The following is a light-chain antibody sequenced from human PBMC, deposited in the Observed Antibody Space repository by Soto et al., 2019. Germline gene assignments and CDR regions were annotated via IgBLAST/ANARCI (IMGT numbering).Light chain of an antibody. V-gene: IGKV1-39*01. Sequence: DIQMTQSPSSLSASVGDRVTITCRASQSIRSYLNWYQQKPGKAPNLLIYAASSLQSGVPSRFSGSASGTDFTLTISSLQPEDFATYYCQQSYRAPLTFGGGTKVEIK. CDR1: QSIRSY. CDR3: QQSYRAPLT. J-gene: IGKJ4*01. CDR2: AAS.